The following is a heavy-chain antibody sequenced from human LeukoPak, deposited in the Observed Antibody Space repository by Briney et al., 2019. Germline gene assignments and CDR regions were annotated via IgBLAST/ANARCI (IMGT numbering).Heavy chain of an antibody. CDR3: ARDTTVTKDY. J-gene: IGHJ4*02. V-gene: IGHV1-24*01. Sequence: ASVKVSCKVSGYTLTELSMHWVRQAPGKGLEWMGGFDPEDGETIYAQKLQGRVTMTTDTSTSTAYMELRSLRSDDTAVYYCARDTTVTKDYWGQGTLVTVSS. CDR1: GYTLTELS. CDR2: FDPEDGET. D-gene: IGHD4-11*01.